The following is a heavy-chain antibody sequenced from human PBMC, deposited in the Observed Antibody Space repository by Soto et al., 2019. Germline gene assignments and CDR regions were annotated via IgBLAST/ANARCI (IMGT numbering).Heavy chain of an antibody. J-gene: IGHJ4*02. CDR1: GGSIRGDGYY. V-gene: IGHV4-31*03. Sequence: SETLSLTRTVSGGSIRGDGYYWSWIRQHPGKGLEWIGYIYYSGSTYYNPSLKSRVTISVDTSKNQFSLKLSSVTAADTAVYYCARSGYSYGPNPLLYWGQGTLVTVS. CDR2: IYYSGST. D-gene: IGHD5-18*01. CDR3: ARSGYSYGPNPLLY.